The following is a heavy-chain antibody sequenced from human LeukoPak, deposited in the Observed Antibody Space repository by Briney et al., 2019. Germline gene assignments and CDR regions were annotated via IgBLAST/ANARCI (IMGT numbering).Heavy chain of an antibody. Sequence: SETLSLTCAVYGGSFSDYYWSWIRQSPGKGLEWIGEINHSGSTKYNPSLKSRLTISVDTSKNQFSLKLSSVIAADAAVYYCARVPPPGATAYGVVDYWGQGTLVTVSS. J-gene: IGHJ4*02. CDR1: GGSFSDYY. V-gene: IGHV4-34*01. CDR3: ARVPPPGATAYGVVDY. D-gene: IGHD3-16*01. CDR2: INHSGST.